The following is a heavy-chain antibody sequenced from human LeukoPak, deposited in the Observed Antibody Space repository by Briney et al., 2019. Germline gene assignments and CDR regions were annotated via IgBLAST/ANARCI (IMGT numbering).Heavy chain of an antibody. Sequence: GGSLRLSCAASGLTFSSYWMSWVRQAPGKGLEWVANIKQDGSEKYYVDSVKGRFTISRDSAKNSLYLQMNSLRAEDTAVYYCARDSKAFDIWGQGTMVTVSS. CDR1: GLTFSSYW. V-gene: IGHV3-7*03. CDR2: IKQDGSEK. CDR3: ARDSKAFDI. J-gene: IGHJ3*02.